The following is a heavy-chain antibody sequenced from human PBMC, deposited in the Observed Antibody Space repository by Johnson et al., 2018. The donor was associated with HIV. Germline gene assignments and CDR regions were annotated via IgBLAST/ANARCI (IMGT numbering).Heavy chain of an antibody. Sequence: VQLVESGGGLVQPGGSLRLSCAASGFTFSSYWMSWVRQAPGKGLEWVANIKQDGSEKYYVDSVKGRFTISRDNAKNSLYLQMNSLRAEDTAVYYCARFVGARVGHHNAFDIWGQGTMVTVSS. J-gene: IGHJ3*02. CDR1: GFTFSSYW. CDR2: IKQDGSEK. D-gene: IGHD3-16*01. CDR3: ARFVGARVGHHNAFDI. V-gene: IGHV3-7*01.